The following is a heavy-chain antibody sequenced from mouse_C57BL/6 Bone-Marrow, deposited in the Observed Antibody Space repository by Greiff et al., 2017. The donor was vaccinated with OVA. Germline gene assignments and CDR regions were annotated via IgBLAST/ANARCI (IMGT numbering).Heavy chain of an antibody. J-gene: IGHJ2*01. D-gene: IGHD1-1*01. V-gene: IGHV1-26*01. Sequence: EVKLQESGPELVKPGASVKISCKASGYTFTDYYMNWVKQSHGKSLEWIGDINPNNGGTSYNQKFKGKATLTVDKSSSTAYMELRSLTSEDSAVYYCHYYYGSSYVDYWGQGTTLTVSS. CDR2: INPNNGGT. CDR1: GYTFTDYY. CDR3: HYYYGSSYVDY.